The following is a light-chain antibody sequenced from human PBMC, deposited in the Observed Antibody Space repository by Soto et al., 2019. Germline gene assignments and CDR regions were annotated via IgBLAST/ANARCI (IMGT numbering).Light chain of an antibody. V-gene: IGKV3-20*01. Sequence: EIVLTQYPATLSLSPGERATLSCRASQSVSSYLDWYQQKPGQAPRLLIYGASSRATGIPDRLSGSGSATDLTLTISRLEHEDFAVYYCQQYGNSPWTFGQGTKVDIK. CDR3: QQYGNSPWT. CDR1: QSVSSY. J-gene: IGKJ1*01. CDR2: GAS.